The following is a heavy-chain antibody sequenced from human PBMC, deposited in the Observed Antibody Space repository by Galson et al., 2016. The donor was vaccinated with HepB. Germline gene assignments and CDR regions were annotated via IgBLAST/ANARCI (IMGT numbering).Heavy chain of an antibody. CDR1: GNTFISYP. D-gene: IGHD2-15*01. J-gene: IGHJ6*03. V-gene: IGHV1-18*04. Sequence: SVKVSCKASGNTFISYPISWVRQAPGQGLEWMGWISAYDGDTKYAQKFQGRVTMTTNTSKSTAYMELRSLRYDDTAMYYCARRPYHCSGGSCYPYYNYYYMDVWGKGTTVTVSS. CDR2: ISAYDGDT. CDR3: ARRPYHCSGGSCYPYYNYYYMDV.